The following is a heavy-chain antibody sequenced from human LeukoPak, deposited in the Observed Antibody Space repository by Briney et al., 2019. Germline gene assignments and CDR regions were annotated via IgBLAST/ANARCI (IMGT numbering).Heavy chain of an antibody. D-gene: IGHD3-10*01. J-gene: IGHJ4*02. V-gene: IGHV3-48*04. CDR2: ISSSSSTI. CDR3: ARDHLDRGVPGVDY. Sequence: GGSLRLSCAASGFTFSTYSMNWVRQAPGKGLEWVSYISSSSSTIHYADSVKGRFTISRDNAKNSLYLQMNSLRAEDTAVYYCARDHLDRGVPGVDYWGQGTLVTVSS. CDR1: GFTFSTYS.